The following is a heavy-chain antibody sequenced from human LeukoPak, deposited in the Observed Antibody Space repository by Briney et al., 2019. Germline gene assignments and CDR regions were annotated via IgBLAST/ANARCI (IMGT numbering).Heavy chain of an antibody. CDR2: ISAYNGNT. V-gene: IGHV1-18*01. J-gene: IGHJ6*03. D-gene: IGHD2-2*01. CDR1: GYTFTSYG. Sequence: GASVKVSCEASGYTFTSYGISWVRQAPGQGLEWMGWISAYNGNTNYAQKLQGRVTMTTDTSTSTDYMELRSLRSDDTAVYYCARVGCSSTSCYPNYYYYYMDVWGKGTTVTVSS. CDR3: ARVGCSSTSCYPNYYYYYMDV.